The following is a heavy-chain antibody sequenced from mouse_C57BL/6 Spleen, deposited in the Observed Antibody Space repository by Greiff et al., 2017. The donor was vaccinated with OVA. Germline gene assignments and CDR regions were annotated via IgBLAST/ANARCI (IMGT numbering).Heavy chain of an antibody. V-gene: IGHV1-55*01. CDR3: ARGFRYFDY. Sequence: QVQLQQPGAELVKPGASVKMSCKASGYTFTSYWITWVKQRPGHGLEWIGEIYPGSGSTNYNEKFKSKATLTVDTSSSTAYMQLSSLTSEDSAVYCCARGFRYFDYWGQGTTLTVSS. CDR2: IYPGSGST. J-gene: IGHJ2*01. CDR1: GYTFTSYW.